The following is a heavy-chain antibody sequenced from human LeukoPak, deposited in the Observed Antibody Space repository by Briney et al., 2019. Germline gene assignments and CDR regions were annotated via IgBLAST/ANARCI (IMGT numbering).Heavy chain of an antibody. CDR3: ARRAGAYSHPYDY. Sequence: GGTLRLSCAASGFTFSSYGMSWVRQAPGKGLEWVSAISGSGGSTYYADSVKGRFTISRDNSKNSLYLQMNSLRAEDTAVYYCARRAGAYSHPYDYWGQGTLVTVSS. V-gene: IGHV3-23*01. CDR1: GFTFSSYG. CDR2: ISGSGGST. D-gene: IGHD4/OR15-4a*01. J-gene: IGHJ4*02.